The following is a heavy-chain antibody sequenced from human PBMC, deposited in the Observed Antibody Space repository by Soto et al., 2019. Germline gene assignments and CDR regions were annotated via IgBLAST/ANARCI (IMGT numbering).Heavy chain of an antibody. CDR3: AHVFNSNSGSYRYFDY. Sequence: SGPTLVNPTQTLTLTCTFSGFSLSTSGVGVGWIRQPPGKALEWLALIYWDDDKRYSPSLKSRLIITKDTSKNQVVLTMTNMDPVDTATYYCAHVFNSNSGSYRYFDYWGQGTLVTVSS. J-gene: IGHJ4*02. CDR1: GFSLSTSGVG. V-gene: IGHV2-5*02. D-gene: IGHD3-16*02. CDR2: IYWDDDK.